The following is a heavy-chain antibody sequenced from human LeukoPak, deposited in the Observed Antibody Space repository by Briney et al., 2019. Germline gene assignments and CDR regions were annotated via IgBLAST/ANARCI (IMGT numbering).Heavy chain of an antibody. J-gene: IGHJ4*02. D-gene: IGHD4-23*01. CDR3: ATDLDYGGNSGEYY. Sequence: VKVSCKVSGYTLTELSMHWVRQAPGKGLEWMGGFDPEDGETIYAQKFQGRVTMTEDTSTDTAYMELSSLRSEDTAVYYCATDLDYGGNSGEYYWGQGTLVTVSS. V-gene: IGHV1-24*01. CDR1: GYTLTELS. CDR2: FDPEDGET.